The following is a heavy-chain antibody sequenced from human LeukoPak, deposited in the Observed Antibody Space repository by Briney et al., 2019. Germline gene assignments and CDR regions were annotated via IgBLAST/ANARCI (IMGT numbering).Heavy chain of an antibody. CDR2: ISVSGDRT. V-gene: IGHV3-23*01. CDR1: GFTFSYYG. D-gene: IGHD1-26*01. Sequence: GGSLRLSCVDSGFTFSYYGINWVRQAAGKGLEWVSGISVSGDRTYYEGPVKGRFTLSRDNSKNTLYLQMNSLRAEDTAVYYCAKGSIVGATSYYYLDVWGTGTTVTVSS. J-gene: IGHJ6*03. CDR3: AKGSIVGATSYYYLDV.